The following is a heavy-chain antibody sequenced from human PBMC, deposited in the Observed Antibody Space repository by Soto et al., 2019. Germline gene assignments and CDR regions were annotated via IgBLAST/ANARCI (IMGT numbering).Heavy chain of an antibody. Sequence: QVQLVQSGAEEKKPGASVKVSCKASGYTFTTYAMHWVRQAPGQRLEWMGWINAVNGGTKYSQKFQGRVTIAGATSASTAYLELSSMRPEDTAVYYCARDDCSGGSCYPPTGAFDIWGQGTMVTVSS. V-gene: IGHV1-3*05. CDR3: ARDDCSGGSCYPPTGAFDI. J-gene: IGHJ3*02. CDR2: INAVNGGT. CDR1: GYTFTTYA. D-gene: IGHD2-15*01.